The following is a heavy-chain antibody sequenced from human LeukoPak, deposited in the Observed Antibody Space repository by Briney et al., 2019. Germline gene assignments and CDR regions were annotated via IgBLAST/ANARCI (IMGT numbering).Heavy chain of an antibody. CDR3: ARSTYDFWSASIFDY. CDR2: IYYSGSS. D-gene: IGHD3-3*01. CDR1: DGSISSSDYY. V-gene: IGHV4-30-4*08. Sequence: SQTLSLTCTVLDGSISSSDYYWSWIRQPPGKGLEWIGYIYYSGSSYYNPSLKSRVTISVYTSKNQFSLKLSSVTAADTAVYYCARSTYDFWSASIFDYWGQGTLVTVSS. J-gene: IGHJ4*02.